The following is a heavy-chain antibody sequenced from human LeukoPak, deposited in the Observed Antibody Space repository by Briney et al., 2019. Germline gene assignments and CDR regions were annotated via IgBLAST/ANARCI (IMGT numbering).Heavy chain of an antibody. CDR2: ISSSSSTI. V-gene: IGHV3-48*04. J-gene: IGHJ6*03. Sequence: GGSLRLSCAASGFTFSSYSMNWVRQAPGKGLEWVSYISSSSSTIYYADSVKGRFTISRDNAKNSLYLQMNSLRAEDTAVYYCARELYMDVWGKGTTVTVSS. CDR3: ARELYMDV. CDR1: GFTFSSYS.